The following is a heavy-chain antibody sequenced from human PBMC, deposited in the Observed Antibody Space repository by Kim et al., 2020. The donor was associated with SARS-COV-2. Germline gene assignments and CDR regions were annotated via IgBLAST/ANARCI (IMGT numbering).Heavy chain of an antibody. Sequence: ASVKVSCKASGYTFTGYYMHWVRQAPGQGLEWMGRINPNSGGTNYAQKFQGRVTMTRDTSISTAYMELSRLRSDDTAVYYCARAQFWEWLLYSDFDYWGQGTLVTVSS. V-gene: IGHV1-2*06. J-gene: IGHJ4*02. CDR2: INPNSGGT. CDR1: GYTFTGYY. CDR3: ARAQFWEWLLYSDFDY. D-gene: IGHD3-3*01.